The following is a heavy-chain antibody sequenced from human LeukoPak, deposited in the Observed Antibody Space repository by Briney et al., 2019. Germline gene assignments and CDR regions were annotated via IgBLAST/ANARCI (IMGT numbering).Heavy chain of an antibody. Sequence: GGSLRLSCGVSGFTFSNYAMMWVRQTQGKRLEWVSAIRGSGTSTFYADSVKGRFTIFRDNFKNTVYLQMNNLSAAASAVYYCARDPNGDYLGAFDFQRWGLGTQVTVSS. J-gene: IGHJ1*01. D-gene: IGHD4-17*01. CDR2: IRGSGTST. V-gene: IGHV3-23*01. CDR3: ARDPNGDYLGAFDFQR. CDR1: GFTFSNYA.